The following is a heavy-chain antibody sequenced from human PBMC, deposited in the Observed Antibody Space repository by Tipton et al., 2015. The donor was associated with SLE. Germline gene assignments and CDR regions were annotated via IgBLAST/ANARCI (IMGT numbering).Heavy chain of an antibody. CDR2: INHSGST. CDR3: AIYGPQGRAGGWCDP. CDR1: GGSFSGYY. J-gene: IGHJ5*02. D-gene: IGHD3-10*01. V-gene: IGHV4-34*01. Sequence: TLSLTCAVYGGSFSGYYWSWIRQPPGKGLEWIGEINHSGSTNYNPSLKSRVTISVDTSKNQFSLKLSSVTAADTAVYYCAIYGPQGRAGGWCDPWGQGTLVTVSS.